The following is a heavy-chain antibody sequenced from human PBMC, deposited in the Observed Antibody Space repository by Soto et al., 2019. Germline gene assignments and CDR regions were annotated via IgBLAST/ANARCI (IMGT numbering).Heavy chain of an antibody. V-gene: IGHV3-30*18. Sequence: QVQLVESGGGVVQPGRSLRLSCAASGFTFSSYGMHWVRQAPGKGLEWVAVISYDGSNKYYADSVKGRFTISRDNSKNTLYLQMNSLRAEDTAVYYCAKDGTRIAVAGHGDYWGQGTLVTVSS. CDR2: ISYDGSNK. CDR3: AKDGTRIAVAGHGDY. J-gene: IGHJ4*02. D-gene: IGHD6-19*01. CDR1: GFTFSSYG.